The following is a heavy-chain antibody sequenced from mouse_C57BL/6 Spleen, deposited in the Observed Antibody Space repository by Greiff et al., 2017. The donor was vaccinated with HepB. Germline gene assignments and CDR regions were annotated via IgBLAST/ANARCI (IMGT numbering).Heavy chain of an antibody. CDR1: GYAFSSSW. J-gene: IGHJ2*01. CDR3: SGYGRSKGG. CDR2: IYPGDGDT. D-gene: IGHD1-1*01. Sequence: VQLQQSGAELVKPGASVKISCKASGYAFSSSWLNWVKQRPGKGLEWIGQIYPGDGDTNYNGKFKGKATLTADKSSSTAYMQLSSLTSEDAAVYFCSGYGRSKGGWGQGTTLTVAS. V-gene: IGHV1-80*01.